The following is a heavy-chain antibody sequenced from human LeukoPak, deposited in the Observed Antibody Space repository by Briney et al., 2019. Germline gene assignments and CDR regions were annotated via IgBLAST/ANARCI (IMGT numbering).Heavy chain of an antibody. Sequence: SETLSLTCTVSGGSVSSGSYYWSWIRQPPGKGLEWIGYIYYSGSTNYNPSLKSRVTISVDTSKNQFPLKLSSVTAADTAVYYCARGDVWGQGTTVTVSS. CDR3: ARGDV. CDR1: GGSVSSGSYY. CDR2: IYYSGST. J-gene: IGHJ6*02. V-gene: IGHV4-61*01.